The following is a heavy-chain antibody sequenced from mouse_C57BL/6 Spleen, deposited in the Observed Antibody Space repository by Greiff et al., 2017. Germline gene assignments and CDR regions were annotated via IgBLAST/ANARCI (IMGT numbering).Heavy chain of an antibody. CDR2: ISYSGST. Sequence: EVKLMESGPGMVKPSQSLSLTCTVTGYSITSGYDWHWIRHFPGNKLEWMGYISYSGSTNYNPSLKSRISITHDTSKNHFFLKLNSVTTEDTATYDCARDEGPDYYGSSYGFAYWGQGTLVTVSA. CDR1: GYSITSGYD. J-gene: IGHJ3*01. CDR3: ARDEGPDYYGSSYGFAY. D-gene: IGHD1-1*01. V-gene: IGHV3-1*01.